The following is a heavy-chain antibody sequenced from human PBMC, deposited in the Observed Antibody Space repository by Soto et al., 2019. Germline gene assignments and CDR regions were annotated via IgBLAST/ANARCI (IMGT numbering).Heavy chain of an antibody. CDR3: ARVRLSYYYDSSGYVQAFDI. J-gene: IGHJ3*02. D-gene: IGHD3-22*01. CDR1: GYTFTGYY. CDR2: INPNSGGT. V-gene: IGHV1-2*04. Sequence: QVQLVQSGAEVKKPGASVKVSCKASGYTFTGYYMHWVRQAPGQGLEWMGWINPNSGGTNYAQKCQGWVTMTRDKSISTAYMELSRLRSDDTAVYYCARVRLSYYYDSSGYVQAFDIWGQGTMVTVSS.